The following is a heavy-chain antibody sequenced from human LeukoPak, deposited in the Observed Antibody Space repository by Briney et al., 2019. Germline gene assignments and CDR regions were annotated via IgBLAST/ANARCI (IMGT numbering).Heavy chain of an antibody. D-gene: IGHD6-13*01. CDR3: AKDSAYSSSWYYFDY. Sequence: GGSLRLSCAASGFTFGSYAMSWVRQAPGKGLEWVSGTSGSGGSTYYADSVKGRFTISRDNSKNTLYLQMNSLRAEDTAVYYCAKDSAYSSSWYYFDYWGQGTLVTVAS. J-gene: IGHJ4*02. V-gene: IGHV3-23*01. CDR2: TSGSGGST. CDR1: GFTFGSYA.